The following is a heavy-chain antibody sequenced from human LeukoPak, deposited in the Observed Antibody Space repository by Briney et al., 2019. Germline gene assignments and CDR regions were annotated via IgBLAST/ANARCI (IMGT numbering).Heavy chain of an antibody. CDR3: AKGIGYSSSSGIDY. D-gene: IGHD6-6*01. Sequence: PGGSLRLSCAASGFTFSSYGMHWVRQAPGKGLEWVAVISYDGSNKYYAGSVKGRFTISRDNSKNTLYLQMNSLRAEDTAVYYCAKGIGYSSSSGIDYWGQGTLVTVSS. CDR1: GFTFSSYG. J-gene: IGHJ4*02. CDR2: ISYDGSNK. V-gene: IGHV3-30*18.